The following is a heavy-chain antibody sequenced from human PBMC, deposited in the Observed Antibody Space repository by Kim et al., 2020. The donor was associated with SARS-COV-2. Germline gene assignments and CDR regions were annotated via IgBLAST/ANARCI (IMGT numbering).Heavy chain of an antibody. J-gene: IGHJ4*02. CDR2: ISSSSSYI. CDR3: AREGRTAVAGQDFDY. Sequence: GGSLRLSCAASGFTFSSYSMNWVRQAPGKGLEWVSSISSSSSYIYYADSVKGRFTISRDNAKNSLYLQMNSLRAEDTAVYYCAREGRTAVAGQDFDYWGQGTLVTVSS. CDR1: GFTFSSYS. D-gene: IGHD6-19*01. V-gene: IGHV3-21*03.